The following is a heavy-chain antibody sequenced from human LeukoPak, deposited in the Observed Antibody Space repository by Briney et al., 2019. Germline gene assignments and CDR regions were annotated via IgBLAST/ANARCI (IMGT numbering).Heavy chain of an antibody. J-gene: IGHJ4*02. CDR2: IKSKTDGGTT. V-gene: IGHV3-15*01. CDR1: GFTFSNAW. CDR3: TTEPPLWRQTWGY. D-gene: IGHD2-21*01. Sequence: GGSLRLSCAASGFTFSNAWMSWVRQAPGKGLEWVGRIKSKTDGGTTDYAAPVKGRFTISRDDSKNTLYLQMNSLKTEDTAVYYCTTEPPLWRQTWGYWGQGTLVTVSS.